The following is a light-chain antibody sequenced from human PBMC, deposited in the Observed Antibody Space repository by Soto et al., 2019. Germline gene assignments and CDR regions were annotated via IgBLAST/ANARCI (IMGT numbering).Light chain of an antibody. CDR1: QSVRSY. V-gene: IGKV3-11*01. J-gene: IGKJ1*01. Sequence: EIVLTQSPATLSLSPGERATLSCRASQSVRSYLAWYQQKPGQAPRLLIYDASNRATGIPARFSGSGSGTDFTLTISSLEPEDFAVYYCQQSDDSPGTFGQGTKVEIK. CDR3: QQSDDSPGT. CDR2: DAS.